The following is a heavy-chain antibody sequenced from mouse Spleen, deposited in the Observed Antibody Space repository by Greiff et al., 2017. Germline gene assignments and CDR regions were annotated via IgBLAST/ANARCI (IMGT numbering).Heavy chain of an antibody. CDR2: IDPSDSYT. CDR3: ASAHYYGYGLAY. J-gene: IGHJ3*01. V-gene: IGHV1-69*01. Sequence: QVQLQQPGAELVMPGASVKLSCKASGYTFTSYWMHWVKQRPGQGLEWIGEIDPSDSYTNYNQKFKGKATLTVDKSSSTAYMQLSSLTSEDSAVYYCASAHYYGYGLAYWGQGTLVTVSA. D-gene: IGHD1-2*01. CDR1: GYTFTSYW.